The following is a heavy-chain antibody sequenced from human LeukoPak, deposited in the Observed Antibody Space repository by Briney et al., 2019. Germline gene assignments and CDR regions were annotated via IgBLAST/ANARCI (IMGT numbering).Heavy chain of an antibody. Sequence: SETLSLTCTVSGGSISSYYWSWIRQPPGKGLEWIGYIYYSGSTNYNPSLKSRVTISVDTSKNQFSLKLSSVTAADTAVYYCARVSAGGYCSSTSCTEGMDVWGQGTTVTVSS. D-gene: IGHD2-2*01. CDR3: ARVSAGGYCSSTSCTEGMDV. CDR2: IYYSGST. CDR1: GGSISSYY. J-gene: IGHJ6*02. V-gene: IGHV4-59*01.